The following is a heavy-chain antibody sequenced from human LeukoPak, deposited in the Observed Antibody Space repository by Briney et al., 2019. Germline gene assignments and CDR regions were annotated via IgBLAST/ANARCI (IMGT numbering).Heavy chain of an antibody. Sequence: PSETLSLTCTVSGDSISSGDYYWSWIRQPPGKGLEWIGYIYYSGSTYYNPSLKSRVTISVDTSKNQFSLKLSSVTAADTAVYYCARDVYYDSWSGLSVSSDAFDIWGQGTMVTVSS. CDR1: GDSISSGDYY. D-gene: IGHD3-3*01. J-gene: IGHJ3*02. CDR3: ARDVYYDSWSGLSVSSDAFDI. V-gene: IGHV4-30-4*08. CDR2: IYYSGST.